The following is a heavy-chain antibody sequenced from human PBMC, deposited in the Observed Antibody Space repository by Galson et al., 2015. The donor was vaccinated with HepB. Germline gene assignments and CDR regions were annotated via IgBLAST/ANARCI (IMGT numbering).Heavy chain of an antibody. CDR1: GFTFSSYW. V-gene: IGHV3-7*03. CDR2: IKQDGSEK. Sequence: SLRLSCAASGFTFSSYWMSWVRQAPGKGLEWVANIKQDGSEKYYVDSVKGRFTISRDNAKNSLYLQMNSLRAEDTAVYYCARVVRLVFHLPYGMDVWGQGTTVTVSS. CDR3: ARVVRLVFHLPYGMDV. D-gene: IGHD3-10*01. J-gene: IGHJ6*02.